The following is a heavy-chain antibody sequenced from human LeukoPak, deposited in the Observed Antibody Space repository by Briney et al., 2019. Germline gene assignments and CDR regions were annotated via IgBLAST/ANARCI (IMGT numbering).Heavy chain of an antibody. V-gene: IGHV4-34*01. D-gene: IGHD4-23*01. CDR3: ARGPNYGGNSKDFDY. Sequence: PSETLSLTCAVYGGSFSGYYRSWIRQPPGKGLEWIGEINHSGSTNYNPSLKSRVTISVDTSKNQLSLKLSSVTAADTAVYYCARGPNYGGNSKDFDYWGQGTLVTVSS. CDR2: INHSGST. CDR1: GGSFSGYY. J-gene: IGHJ4*02.